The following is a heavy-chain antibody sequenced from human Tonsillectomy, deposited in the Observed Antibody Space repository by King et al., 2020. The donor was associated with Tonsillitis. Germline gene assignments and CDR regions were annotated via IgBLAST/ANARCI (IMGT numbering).Heavy chain of an antibody. CDR2: IKSKAYGETT. D-gene: IGHD3-16*01. J-gene: IGHJ4*02. CDR3: SRGGLGESRGDY. CDR1: GFPFGEYA. V-gene: IGHV3-49*04. Sequence: VQLVESGGGLVPPGRSLRLSCTASGFPFGEYAVTWVRQAPGKGLEWVGLIKSKAYGETTEYAASVKDRFILSRDDSESIAYLQMNSLKIEDTAVYYWSRGGLGESRGDYWGQGTLVTVSS.